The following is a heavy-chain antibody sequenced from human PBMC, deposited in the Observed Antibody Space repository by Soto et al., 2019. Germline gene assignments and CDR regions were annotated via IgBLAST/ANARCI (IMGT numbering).Heavy chain of an antibody. J-gene: IGHJ4*02. V-gene: IGHV4-34*01. CDR3: AAEYSSSSSWFDY. Sequence: SETLSLTCAVYGGSFSGYYWSWIRQPPGKGLEWIGEINHSGSTNYNPSLKSRVTISVDTSKNQFSLKLSSVTAADTAVYYCAAEYSSSSSWFDYWGQGTLVTVSS. D-gene: IGHD6-6*01. CDR2: INHSGST. CDR1: GGSFSGYY.